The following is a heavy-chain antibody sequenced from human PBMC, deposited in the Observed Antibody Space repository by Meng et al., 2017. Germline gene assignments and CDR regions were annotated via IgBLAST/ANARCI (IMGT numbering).Heavy chain of an antibody. CDR2: MKSNVDGGTV. Sequence: EGPLVESGGGFGKPWGSLRPSCAASGFTFSNALMTWVRQAPGKGLEWIGRMKSNVDGGTVDYAAAVKGRFFISRDDSENTFYLQMNSLKTEDTAVYYCSGHVDYWGHGTLVTVSS. J-gene: IGHJ4*01. V-gene: IGHV3-15*01. CDR3: SGHVDY. CDR1: GFTFSNAL.